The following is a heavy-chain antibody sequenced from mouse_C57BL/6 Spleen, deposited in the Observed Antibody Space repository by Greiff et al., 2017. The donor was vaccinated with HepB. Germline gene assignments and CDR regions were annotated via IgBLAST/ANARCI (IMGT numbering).Heavy chain of an antibody. CDR3: ARRYYGSSYEGYFDV. J-gene: IGHJ1*03. Sequence: EVQVVESGGGLVQPGGSLKLSCAASGFTFSDYYMYWVRQTPEKRLEWVAYISNGGGSTYYPDTVKGRFTISRDNAKNTLYLQMSRLKSEDTAMYYCARRYYGSSYEGYFDVWGTGTTVTVSS. CDR2: ISNGGGST. V-gene: IGHV5-12*01. D-gene: IGHD1-1*01. CDR1: GFTFSDYY.